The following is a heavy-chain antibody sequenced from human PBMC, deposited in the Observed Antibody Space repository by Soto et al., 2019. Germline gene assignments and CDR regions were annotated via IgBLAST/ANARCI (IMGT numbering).Heavy chain of an antibody. CDR1: GGTFSSYA. CDR2: IIPIFGTA. D-gene: IGHD6-19*01. V-gene: IGHV1-69*13. CDR3: ARVYSSGWYGQGSAFDI. Sequence: SVKVSCKASGGTFSSYAISWVRQAPGQGLEWMGGIIPIFGTANYAQKFQGRVTITADESTSTAYMELSSLRSEDTAVYYCARVYSSGWYGQGSAFDIWGQGTMVTVSS. J-gene: IGHJ3*02.